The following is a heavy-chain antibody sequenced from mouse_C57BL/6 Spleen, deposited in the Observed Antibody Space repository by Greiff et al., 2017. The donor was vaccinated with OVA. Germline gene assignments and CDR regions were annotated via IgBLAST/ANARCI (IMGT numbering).Heavy chain of an antibody. CDR2: IHPNSGST. V-gene: IGHV1-64*01. J-gene: IGHJ1*03. CDR3: ASPITTVVATSRYFDV. D-gene: IGHD1-1*01. CDR1: GYTFTSYW. Sequence: QVQLQQPGAELVKPGASVKLSCKASGYTFTSYWMHWVKQRPGQGLEWIGMIHPNSGSTNYNEKFKSKATLTVDKSSSTAYMQLSSLTSEDSAVYYRASPITTVVATSRYFDVWGTGTTVTVSS.